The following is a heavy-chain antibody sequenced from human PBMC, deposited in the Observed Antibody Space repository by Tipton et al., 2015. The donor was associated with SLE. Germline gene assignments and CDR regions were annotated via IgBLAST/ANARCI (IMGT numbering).Heavy chain of an antibody. V-gene: IGHV4-4*07. CDR1: GGSISFDY. D-gene: IGHD4-17*01. CDR2: IYSSGDR. CDR3: ARGSDGEYVRYFDV. Sequence: TLSLTCTVSGGSISFDYWSWIRQSAGRGREWIGRIYSSGDRDYNPSLRSRVTMSIDASQNRVSLRLKSVSAADTAVYYCARGSDGEYVRYFDVWGPDTLVTVSS. J-gene: IGHJ2*01.